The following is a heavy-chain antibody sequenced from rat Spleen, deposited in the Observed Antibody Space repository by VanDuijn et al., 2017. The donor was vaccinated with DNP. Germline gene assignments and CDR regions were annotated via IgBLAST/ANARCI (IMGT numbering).Heavy chain of an antibody. CDR1: GFTFSNYY. Sequence: EVQLVESGGGLVQPGRSPKLSCAASGFTFSNYYMAWVRQAPTKGLEWVASITNSGGTTYYRDSVKGRFTISRDNAKSTLYLQMDSLRSEDTATYYCTTDPSYYSSPFAYWGQGTLVTVSS. CDR2: ITNSGGTT. D-gene: IGHD1-2*01. V-gene: IGHV5-27*01. CDR3: TTDPSYYSSPFAY. J-gene: IGHJ3*01.